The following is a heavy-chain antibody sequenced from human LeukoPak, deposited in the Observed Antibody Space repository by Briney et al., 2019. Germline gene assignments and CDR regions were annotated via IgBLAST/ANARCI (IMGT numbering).Heavy chain of an antibody. V-gene: IGHV3-30-3*01. CDR2: ISYDGSNK. J-gene: IGHJ5*02. CDR1: GFTFSSYA. CDR3: ARDSIGYCSSTSCYTAGWFDP. Sequence: GGSLRLSCAASGFTFSSYAMHWVRQAPGKGLEWVAVISYDGSNKYYADSVRGRFTISRHNSKNTLYLQMNSLRAEDTAVYYCARDSIGYCSSTSCYTAGWFDPWGQGTLVTVSS. D-gene: IGHD2-2*02.